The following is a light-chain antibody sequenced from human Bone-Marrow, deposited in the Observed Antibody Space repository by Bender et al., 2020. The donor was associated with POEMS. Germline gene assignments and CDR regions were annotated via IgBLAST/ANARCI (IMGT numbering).Light chain of an antibody. CDR3: QTWDSTYVV. CDR1: KLGHKY. J-gene: IGLJ2*01. Sequence: SYDLTQPPSVSVSPGQTATITCSGDKLGHKYACWYQQKPGQPPGLVIYQNNKRPSGIPARFSGSNSGNTATLTISGTQTMDEADYYCQTWDSTYVVFGGGTKLTVL. V-gene: IGLV3-1*01. CDR2: QNN.